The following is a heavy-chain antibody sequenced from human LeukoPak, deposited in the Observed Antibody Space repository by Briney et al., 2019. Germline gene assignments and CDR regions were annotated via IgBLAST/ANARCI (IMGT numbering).Heavy chain of an antibody. CDR1: GFTFSSYA. D-gene: IGHD3-22*01. Sequence: GGSLRLSCAASGFTFSSYAMSWVRQAPGKGLEWVSAISGSGGSTYYADSVKGRFTISRDNSKNTMYLQMNSLRAEDTAVYYCAKRPYYYDSSGLFDYWGQGTLVTVSS. CDR2: ISGSGGST. CDR3: AKRPYYYDSSGLFDY. V-gene: IGHV3-23*01. J-gene: IGHJ4*02.